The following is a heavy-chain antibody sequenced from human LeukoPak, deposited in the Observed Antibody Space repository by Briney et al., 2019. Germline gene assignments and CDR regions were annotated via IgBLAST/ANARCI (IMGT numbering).Heavy chain of an antibody. CDR3: ARGLYGDYPFDY. D-gene: IGHD4-17*01. J-gene: IGHJ4*02. CDR1: GGSISSYY. V-gene: IGHV4-59*12. Sequence: PSETLSLTCTVSGGSISSYYWSWIRQPPGKGLEWIGYIYYSGSTNYNPSLKSRVTISVDTSKNQFSLKLSSVTAADTAVYYCARGLYGDYPFDYWGQGTLVTVSS. CDR2: IYYSGST.